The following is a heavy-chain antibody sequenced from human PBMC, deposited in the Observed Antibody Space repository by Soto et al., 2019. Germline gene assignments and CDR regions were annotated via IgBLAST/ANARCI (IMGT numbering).Heavy chain of an antibody. Sequence: EVQLLESGGGLVQPGGSLRLSCAASGFTFSSYAMSWVRQAPGKGLEWVSAISGSGGSTYYADSVKGRFTISRDNSKNPLYLQMNSRRAEDTAVYDSAKAAAVRSPLESCVGYWGQGTLVTGSS. CDR3: AKAAAVRSPLESCVGY. CDR1: GFTFSSYA. V-gene: IGHV3-23*01. CDR2: ISGSGGST. D-gene: IGHD1-26*01. J-gene: IGHJ4*01.